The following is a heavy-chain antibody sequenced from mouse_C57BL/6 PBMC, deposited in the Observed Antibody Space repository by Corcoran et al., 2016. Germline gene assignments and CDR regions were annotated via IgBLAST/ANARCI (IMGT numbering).Heavy chain of an antibody. CDR1: GYTFTDYY. CDR3: ATLYGDRFAY. CDR2: INPNNGGT. D-gene: IGHD2-13*01. J-gene: IGHJ3*01. Sequence: EVQLQQSGPELVKPGASVKISCKASGYTFTDYYMNWVKQSHGKSLEWIGDINPNNGGTSYNQKFKGKATLTVDKSSSTAYMELRSLTSEDSAVYYCATLYGDRFAYWGQGTLVTVSA. V-gene: IGHV1-26*01.